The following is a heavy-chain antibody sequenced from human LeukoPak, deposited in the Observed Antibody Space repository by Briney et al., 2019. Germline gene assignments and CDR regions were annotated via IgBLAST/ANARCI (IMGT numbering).Heavy chain of an antibody. J-gene: IGHJ6*02. CDR3: AKGDIVVVVAAKGGMDV. Sequence: GGSLRLSCAASGFTFSSYGMHWVRQAPGKGLEWVAVISYDGGNKYYADSVKGRFTISRDNSKNTLYLQMNSLRAEDTAVYYCAKGDIVVVVAAKGGMDVWGQGTTVTVSS. CDR1: GFTFSSYG. CDR2: ISYDGGNK. D-gene: IGHD2-15*01. V-gene: IGHV3-30*18.